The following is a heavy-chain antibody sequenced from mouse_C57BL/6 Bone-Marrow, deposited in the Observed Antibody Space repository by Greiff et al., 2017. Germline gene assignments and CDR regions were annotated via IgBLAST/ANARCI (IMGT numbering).Heavy chain of an antibody. CDR2: IYPGNSDT. Sequence: VQLQQSGTVLARPGASVKMSCKTSGYTFTSYWMHWVQQRPGKGLEWIGAIYPGNSDTSYNQKFKGKAKLTAVTSASTAYMELSSLTNEDSAVYYCTTGYDGYLDYWGQGTTLTVSS. V-gene: IGHV1-5*01. CDR1: GYTFTSYW. J-gene: IGHJ2*01. CDR3: TTGYDGYLDY. D-gene: IGHD2-3*01.